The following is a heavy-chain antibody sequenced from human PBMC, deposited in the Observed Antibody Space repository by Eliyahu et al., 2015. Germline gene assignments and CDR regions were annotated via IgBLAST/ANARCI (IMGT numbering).Heavy chain of an antibody. CDR3: ARAYYDILTGYLNWFDP. V-gene: IGHV1-69*01. Sequence: QVQLVQSGAEVKKPGSSVKVSGKASGGTFSXYGISWVRQAPGQGLEWMGGIIPXFGTANYAQKFXGRVTITADESTSTAYMELSSLRSEDTAVYYCARAYYDILTGYLNWFDPWGQGTLVTVSS. J-gene: IGHJ5*02. CDR1: GGTFSXYG. D-gene: IGHD3-9*01. CDR2: IIPXFGTA.